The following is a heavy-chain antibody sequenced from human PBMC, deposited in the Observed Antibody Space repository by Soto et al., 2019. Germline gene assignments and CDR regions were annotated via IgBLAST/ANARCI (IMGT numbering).Heavy chain of an antibody. CDR2: IRGSGGTI. CDR1: GFIFSSYA. Sequence: VGSLRLSCVASGFIFSSYAMSWVRQTPGKGLEWVSAIRGSGGTIYYADTVKGRFTISRENSKNTLFLQMDSLRAEDTAIYYCAKDFWSDYLTLPFDIWGQGTQVPVSS. V-gene: IGHV3-23*01. D-gene: IGHD3-3*01. J-gene: IGHJ4*02. CDR3: AKDFWSDYLTLPFDI.